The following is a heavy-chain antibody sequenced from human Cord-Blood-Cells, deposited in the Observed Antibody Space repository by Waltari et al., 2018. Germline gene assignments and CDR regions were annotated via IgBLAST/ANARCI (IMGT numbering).Heavy chain of an antibody. D-gene: IGHD7-27*01. CDR1: GVTFSSYS. CDR3: ARDELGPDY. CDR2: ISSSSSYI. V-gene: IGHV3-21*01. Sequence: EVQLVESGGGLVKPGGSLRLSCAASGVTFSSYSMNWVRQAPGKGLEWVSSISSSSSYIYYPDSVKGRVTIARDNAKNSLYLQMNSLRAEDTAVYYCARDELGPDYWGQGTLVTVSS. J-gene: IGHJ4*02.